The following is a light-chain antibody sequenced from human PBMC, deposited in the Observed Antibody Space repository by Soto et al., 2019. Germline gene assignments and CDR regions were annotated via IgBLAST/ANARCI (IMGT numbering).Light chain of an antibody. Sequence: QSVLTQPPSASGSPGQSVTISCTGTSSDVGGYDYVSWYQQRPGKAPKLLIHEVTKRPSGVPDRFSGSKSGNTASLTVSGLPAEDEDDYYCSSYAGRTLYVLGTGTKSPS. J-gene: IGLJ1*01. CDR2: EVT. CDR1: SSDVGGYDY. CDR3: SSYAGRTLYV. V-gene: IGLV2-8*01.